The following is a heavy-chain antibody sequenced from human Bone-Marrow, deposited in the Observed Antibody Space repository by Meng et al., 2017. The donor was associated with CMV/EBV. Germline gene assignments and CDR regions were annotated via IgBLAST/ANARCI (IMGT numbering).Heavy chain of an antibody. Sequence: GESLKISCAASGFTFSSYAMHWVRQAPGKGLEWVAVISYDGSNKYYADSVKGRFTISRDNSKNTLYLQMNSLRTEDTAVYYCARDRQYCSSTSCYRGYYYYYGMDVWGQGITVTVSS. CDR2: ISYDGSNK. CDR1: GFTFSSYA. D-gene: IGHD2-2*02. V-gene: IGHV3-30*04. J-gene: IGHJ6*02. CDR3: ARDRQYCSSTSCYRGYYYYYGMDV.